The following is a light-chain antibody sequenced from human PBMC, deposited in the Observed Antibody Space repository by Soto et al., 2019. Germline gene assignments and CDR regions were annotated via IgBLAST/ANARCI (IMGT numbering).Light chain of an antibody. Sequence: QSVLTQPASVSGSPGQAITISCTGTSSDVGGYNYVSWYQQHPGKAPKLMIYEVSNRPSGVSNRFSGSKSGNTASLTISGLQAEDEADYYCSSYTSTSDVLGTATKVTV. CDR2: EVS. CDR3: SSYTSTSDV. J-gene: IGLJ1*01. CDR1: SSDVGGYNY. V-gene: IGLV2-14*01.